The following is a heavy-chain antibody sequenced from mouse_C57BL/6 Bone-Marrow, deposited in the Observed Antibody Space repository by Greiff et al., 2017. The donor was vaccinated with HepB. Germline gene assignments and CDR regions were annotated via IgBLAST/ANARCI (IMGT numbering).Heavy chain of an antibody. Sequence: VQLQQSGGGLVKPGGSLKLSCAASGFTFSSYAMSWVRQTPEKRLEWVATISDGGSYTYYPDNVKGRFTISRDNAKNNLYLQMSHLKSEDTAMYYCARDLLPYFDYWGQGTTLTVSS. CDR3: ARDLLPYFDY. CDR2: ISDGGSYT. J-gene: IGHJ2*01. V-gene: IGHV5-4*01. D-gene: IGHD1-1*01. CDR1: GFTFSSYA.